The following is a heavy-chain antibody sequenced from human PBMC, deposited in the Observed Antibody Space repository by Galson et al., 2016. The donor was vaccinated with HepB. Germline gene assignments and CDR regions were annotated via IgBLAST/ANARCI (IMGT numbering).Heavy chain of an antibody. CDR1: GGSIKSHY. CDR2: IYHSGRT. V-gene: IGHV4-59*11. CDR3: ARDSYFDSSGYFYDVFDS. J-gene: IGHJ3*01. D-gene: IGHD3-22*01. Sequence: SETLSLTCTVSGGSIKSHYWSWIRQPPGKGLEWIGYIYHSGRTNSNPSLKSRVTISIDTSKNQFSLKLNSVTAADTAAYYCARDSYFDSSGYFYDVFDSWGQGTIVTVSS.